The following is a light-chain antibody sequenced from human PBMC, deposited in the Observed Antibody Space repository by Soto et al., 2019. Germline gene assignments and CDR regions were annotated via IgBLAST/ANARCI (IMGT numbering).Light chain of an antibody. J-gene: IGKJ5*01. CDR2: KVS. CDR3: MQGTHWPPIT. Sequence: EVVMTQSPLSLPVTLGQPASISCGSSQSLVYSDGNTYLSWFQQRPGQSPRRLFSKVSQRDSGVPDRFSGSGSGTDFTLKISRVEAEDIGVYYCMQGTHWPPITFGQGTRLEIK. V-gene: IGKV2-30*01. CDR1: QSLVYSDGNTY.